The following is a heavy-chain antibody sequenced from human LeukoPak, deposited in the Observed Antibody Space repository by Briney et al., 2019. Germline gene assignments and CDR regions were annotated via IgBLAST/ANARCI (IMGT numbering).Heavy chain of an antibody. J-gene: IGHJ4*02. CDR2: INPNGGGT. V-gene: IGHV1-2*02. CDR1: GYTFTGYY. D-gene: IGHD5-24*01. CDR3: ARGGYTDY. Sequence: ASVKVSCKASGYTFTGYYIHWVRQAPGQGLEWMGWINPNGGGTNYAQKFQGRITMTRDTSINTAYMELSGLTSDDMVVYYCARGGYTDYWGQGTLVTVSS.